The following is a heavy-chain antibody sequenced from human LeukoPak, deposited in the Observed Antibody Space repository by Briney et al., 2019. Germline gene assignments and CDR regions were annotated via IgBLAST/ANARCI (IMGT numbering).Heavy chain of an antibody. CDR1: GGSFSGYY. CDR3: ARVPYMDV. CDR2: INHSGDT. V-gene: IGHV4-34*01. J-gene: IGHJ6*03. Sequence: PSETLSLICTFYGGSFSGYYWGWLRQPPGKGLEWIGEINHSGDTNYNPSLKSRVIISVDTSKNQFSLKLNSVTAADTSVYYCARVPYMDVWGKGTTVTVSS.